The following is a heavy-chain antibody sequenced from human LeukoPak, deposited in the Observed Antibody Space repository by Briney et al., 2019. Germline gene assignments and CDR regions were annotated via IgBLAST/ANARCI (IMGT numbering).Heavy chain of an antibody. D-gene: IGHD2-21*01. V-gene: IGHV3-33*01. J-gene: IGHJ4*02. Sequence: GGSLRPSCAASGFTFSNYDMYWVRQAPGKGLEWVAFIDYDGTVKYYEDSVEGRFTISRDNSKHTVYLQMNSLRTEDTAIYYCARKFVDYWGQGTLVTVSS. CDR3: ARKFVDY. CDR1: GFTFSNYD. CDR2: IDYDGTVK.